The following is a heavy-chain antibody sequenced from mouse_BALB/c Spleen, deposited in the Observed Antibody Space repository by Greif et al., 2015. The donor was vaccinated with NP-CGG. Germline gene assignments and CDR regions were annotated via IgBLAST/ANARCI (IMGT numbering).Heavy chain of an antibody. CDR3: ARRTGTEAMDY. J-gene: IGHJ4*01. D-gene: IGHD4-1*01. CDR1: GYTFTDYY. Sequence: LQESGPELVKPGASVKTSCKASGYTFTDYYINWVNQKPGQGLEWIGWIYPGSGNTKYNEKFKGKATLTVDTSSSTAYMQFSSLTSEDTAVYFCARRTGTEAMDYWGQGTSVTVSS. CDR2: IYPGSGNT. V-gene: IGHV1-84*02.